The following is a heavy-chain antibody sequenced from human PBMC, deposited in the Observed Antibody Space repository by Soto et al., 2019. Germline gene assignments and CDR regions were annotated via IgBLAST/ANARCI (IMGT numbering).Heavy chain of an antibody. CDR3: ARHTDGSSPGEP. V-gene: IGHV4-30-4*01. Sequence: SETLSLTCTVSGGSISSGDYYWSWIRQPPGKGLEWIGYIYYTGSTYYNPSLKSRVTISVDTSKNQFSLKLSSVTAADTAVYYCARHTDGSSPGEPWGQGTLVTVSS. CDR1: GGSISSGDYY. D-gene: IGHD1-26*01. CDR2: IYYTGST. J-gene: IGHJ5*02.